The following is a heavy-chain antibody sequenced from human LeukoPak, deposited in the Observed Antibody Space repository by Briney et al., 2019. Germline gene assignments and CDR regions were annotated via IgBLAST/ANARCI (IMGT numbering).Heavy chain of an antibody. CDR2: INHSGST. V-gene: IGHV4-34*01. J-gene: IGHJ4*02. CDR3: ARGEKYYFVY. CDR1: GGSFSGYY. Sequence: SETLSLTCAVYGGSFSGYYWSWIRQPPGKGLEWIGEINHSGSTNYNPSLKSRVTISVDTSKNQFSLKLSSVTAADTAVYYCARGEKYYFVYWGQGTLVTVSS.